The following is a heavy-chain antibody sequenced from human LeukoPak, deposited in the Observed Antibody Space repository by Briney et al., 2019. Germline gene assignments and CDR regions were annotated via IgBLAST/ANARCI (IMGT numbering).Heavy chain of an antibody. CDR3: ARHPTMIVVGDWFDP. CDR2: IYYSGST. J-gene: IGHJ5*02. V-gene: IGHV4-59*08. CDR1: GGSISSYY. D-gene: IGHD3-22*01. Sequence: SETLSLTCTVSGGSISSYYWSWIRQPPGKGLEWIGYIYYSGSTNYNPSLKSRVTISVDTSRNQFSLKLSSVTAADTAVYYCARHPTMIVVGDWFDPWGQGTLVTVSS.